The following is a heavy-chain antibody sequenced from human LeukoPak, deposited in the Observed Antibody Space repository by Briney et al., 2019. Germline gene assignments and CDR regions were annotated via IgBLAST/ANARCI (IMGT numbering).Heavy chain of an antibody. V-gene: IGHV3-43D*03. D-gene: IGHD4-23*01. J-gene: IGHJ4*02. CDR3: AKDYPDYGSNSGFFDY. Sequence: GGSLRLSCAASGFTFDDYAMHWVRQAPGKGLEWVSVITWDGGSTYYADSVKGRFTISRDNSKNSLYLQMNSLRAEDTALYYCAKDYPDYGSNSGFFDYWGQGTLVTVSS. CDR2: ITWDGGST. CDR1: GFTFDDYA.